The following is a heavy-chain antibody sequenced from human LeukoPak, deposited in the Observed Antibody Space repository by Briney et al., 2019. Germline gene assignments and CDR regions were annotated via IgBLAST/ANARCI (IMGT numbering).Heavy chain of an antibody. D-gene: IGHD4-11*01. CDR3: ADSNHWYPTDY. J-gene: IGHJ4*02. Sequence: GGSLRLSCAASGFTFSTYAMRWVRQAPGKGLEWVSSIGRTGDDTYYAGSVKGRFTISRDNSKNTLYLQMNSLRAEDTAVYYCADSNHWYPTDYWGQGTLVTVSS. V-gene: IGHV3-23*01. CDR1: GFTFSTYA. CDR2: IGRTGDDT.